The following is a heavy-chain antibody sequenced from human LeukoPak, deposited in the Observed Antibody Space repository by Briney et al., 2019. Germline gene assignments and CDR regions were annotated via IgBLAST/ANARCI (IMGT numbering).Heavy chain of an antibody. CDR1: GGSISSGGYS. Sequence: SQTLSLTCAVSGGSISSGGYSWSWIRQPPGKGLEWIGYIYHSGSTYYNPSLKSRVTISVDTSKNQFSLKLSSVTAADTAVYYCARDRTVAGYQLRHHSRDAFDIWGQGTMVTVSS. CDR2: IYHSGST. J-gene: IGHJ3*02. V-gene: IGHV4-30-2*01. CDR3: ARDRTVAGYQLRHHSRDAFDI. D-gene: IGHD2-2*01.